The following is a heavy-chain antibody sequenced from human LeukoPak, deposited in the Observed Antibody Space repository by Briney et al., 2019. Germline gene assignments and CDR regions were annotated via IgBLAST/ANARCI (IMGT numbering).Heavy chain of an antibody. CDR1: GFTFSSYA. CDR3: ARAQRYCSSTSCFNYYYYGMDV. CDR2: ISGSGGST. J-gene: IGHJ6*02. Sequence: PGGSLRLSCAASGFTFSSYAMSWVRQAPGKGLEWVSAISGSGGSTYYADSVKGRFTISRDNSKNTLYLQMNSLRAEDTAVYYCARAQRYCSSTSCFNYYYYGMDVWGQGTTVTVSS. V-gene: IGHV3-23*01. D-gene: IGHD2-2*01.